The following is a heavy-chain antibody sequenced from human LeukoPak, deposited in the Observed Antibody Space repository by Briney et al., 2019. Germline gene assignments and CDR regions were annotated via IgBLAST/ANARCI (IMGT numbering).Heavy chain of an antibody. CDR2: TYYRSDWYN. CDR3: ARGFRIVDTINYYFDF. D-gene: IGHD5-12*01. Sequence: SQTLSLTCAISGDNLSSNNSTWSWIRQSPSRGLEWLGRTYYRSDWYNDYTLSVRSRINIVPDTSKNQFSLHLSSLTPDDTAVYYCARGFRIVDTINYYFDFWGQGTLVTVSS. CDR1: GDNLSSNNST. J-gene: IGHJ4*02. V-gene: IGHV6-1*01.